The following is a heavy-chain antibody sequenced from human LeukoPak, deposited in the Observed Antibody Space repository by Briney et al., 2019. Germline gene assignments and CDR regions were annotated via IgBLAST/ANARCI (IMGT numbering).Heavy chain of an antibody. V-gene: IGHV4-39*01. D-gene: IGHD3-10*01. CDR1: GGSVSSTPYY. CDR2: IIYSGST. CDR3: AGQDGSGSAYTPVVDL. Sequence: PSATLSLTWTVSGGSVSSTPYYWSWIREPPGKGLEWIASIIYSGSTYYNPSLKSRVTISVDTSGNNFFLKLSSVTTAVKAVFYCAGQDGSGSAYTPVVDLWGQGTLVTVSS. J-gene: IGHJ4*02.